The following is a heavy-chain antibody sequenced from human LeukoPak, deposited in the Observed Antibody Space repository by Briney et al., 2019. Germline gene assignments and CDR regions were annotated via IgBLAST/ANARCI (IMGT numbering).Heavy chain of an antibody. CDR1: GYTFTSYD. V-gene: IGHV1-8*03. CDR2: MNPNSGNT. CDR3: ARGYDSSGYYYSYYYYYYMDV. Sequence: ASVKVSCKASGYTFTSYDINWVRQATGQGLEWMGWMNPNSGNTGYAQKFQGRVTITRNTSISTAYMELSSLRSEDTAVYYCARGYDSSGYYYSYYYYYYMDVWGKGTTATVSS. J-gene: IGHJ6*03. D-gene: IGHD3-22*01.